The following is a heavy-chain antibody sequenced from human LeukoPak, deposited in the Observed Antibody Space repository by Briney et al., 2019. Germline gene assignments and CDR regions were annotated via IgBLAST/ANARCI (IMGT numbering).Heavy chain of an antibody. D-gene: IGHD6-13*01. CDR3: ARGLYSSSPQY. J-gene: IGHJ4*02. CDR1: GFTFSTSG. Sequence: PGRSLRLSCAASGFTFSTSGMHWVRQAPGKGLEWVALIWYDGSNEYADSVKGRFTISRDNSKNTLYLQMNSLRVEDTAVYYCARGLYSSSPQYWGQGILVTVSS. CDR2: IWYDGSNE. V-gene: IGHV3-33*01.